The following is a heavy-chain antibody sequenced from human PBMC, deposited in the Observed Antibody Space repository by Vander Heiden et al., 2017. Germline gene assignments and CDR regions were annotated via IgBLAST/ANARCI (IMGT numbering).Heavy chain of an antibody. Sequence: EVQLVESGGGLVKPGGSLRLSCAASGFPFSTAGMSWVRQAPGKGLEWVGRIKSKTDGGTTDYAAPVKGRFTISRDDSKNTLYLQMNSLKTEDTAVYYCTTLRYFDWLLYEFDYWGQGTLVTVSS. CDR2: IKSKTDGGTT. CDR1: GFPFSTAG. V-gene: IGHV3-15*01. CDR3: TTLRYFDWLLYEFDY. J-gene: IGHJ4*02. D-gene: IGHD3-9*01.